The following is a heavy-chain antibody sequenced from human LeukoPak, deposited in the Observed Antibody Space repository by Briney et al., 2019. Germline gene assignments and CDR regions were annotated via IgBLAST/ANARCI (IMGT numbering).Heavy chain of an antibody. CDR3: ARGVEPLAANTLAY. D-gene: IGHD1-14*01. CDR2: LYSDGNT. V-gene: IGHV3-53*01. Sequence: GGSLRLSCAASGFTVITNDMTWVRQAPGKGLEWVSVLYSDGNTKYADSVQGRFTISRDNSKNTLYLEMNRLSPDDTAVYYCARGVEPLAANTLAYWGQGTLVTVSS. J-gene: IGHJ4*02. CDR1: GFTVITND.